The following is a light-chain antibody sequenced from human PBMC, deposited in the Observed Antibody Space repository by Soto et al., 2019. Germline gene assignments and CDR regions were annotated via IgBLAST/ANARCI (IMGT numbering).Light chain of an antibody. CDR3: QQRSNWPT. Sequence: EIVLTQSPATLSSSPGDTATLSCRASQSVGNFLAWYQHKPGQAPRLLIYDASDRATGIPTRFSGSGSGTDFTLTISNLQHEDFAVYYCQQRSNWPTFGGGTKVEIK. CDR2: DAS. V-gene: IGKV3-11*01. J-gene: IGKJ4*01. CDR1: QSVGNF.